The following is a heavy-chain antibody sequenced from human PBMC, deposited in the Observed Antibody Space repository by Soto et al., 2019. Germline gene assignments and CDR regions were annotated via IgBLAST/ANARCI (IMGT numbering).Heavy chain of an antibody. CDR1: GFSLSNARMG. V-gene: IGHV2-26*01. CDR3: ARIGVVVTATRPLWFDP. D-gene: IGHD2-21*02. Sequence: QVTLKESGPVLVKPTETLTLTCTVSGFSLSNARMGVSWIRQPPGQALEWLAHIFSNDEKSYSTSLKSRLTISKDTSKSQVVLTMTNMDPVDTATYYCARIGVVVTATRPLWFDPWGQGTLVTVSS. CDR2: IFSNDEK. J-gene: IGHJ5*02.